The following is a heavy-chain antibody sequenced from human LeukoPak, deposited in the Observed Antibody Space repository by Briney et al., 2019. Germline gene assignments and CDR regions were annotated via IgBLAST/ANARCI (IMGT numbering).Heavy chain of an antibody. CDR3: ARMNTVLVNGLNSYYYMDV. D-gene: IGHD5-18*01. CDR2: ISGSGGST. Sequence: GGSLRLSCAASGFTFSSYSMNWVRQAPGKGLEWVSAISGSGGSTYYADSVKGRFTVSRDNSKNTLYLQMNSLRAEDTALYYCARMNTVLVNGLNSYYYMDVWGKGTTVTISS. CDR1: GFTFSSYS. V-gene: IGHV3-23*01. J-gene: IGHJ6*03.